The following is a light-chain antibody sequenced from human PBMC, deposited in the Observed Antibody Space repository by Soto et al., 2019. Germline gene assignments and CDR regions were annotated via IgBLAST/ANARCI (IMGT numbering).Light chain of an antibody. V-gene: IGKV3-15*01. Sequence: EIVMTQSPATLSVSPGERATLSCRASQSIRINVGWYQQRPGQAPRLLIYGASTRATGIPARFSGSGSGTEFTLTISSLDSXXXXXXXXXXXXXWRQITFGQGTRLEIK. CDR3: XXXXXWRQIT. CDR2: GAS. CDR1: QSIRIN. J-gene: IGKJ5*01.